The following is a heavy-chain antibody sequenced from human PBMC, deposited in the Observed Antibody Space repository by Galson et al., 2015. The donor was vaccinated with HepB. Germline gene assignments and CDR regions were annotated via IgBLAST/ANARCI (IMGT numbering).Heavy chain of an antibody. CDR3: AKGGCAYEGLDY. Sequence: SLRLSCAASGFTFSSYAMSWVRQAPGKGLEWVSCISASGGSTYYADSVKGRFTISRDNSKNTLYLQMNSLRAEDTAVYYCAKGGCAYEGLDYWGQGTLVTVSS. D-gene: IGHD3-22*01. CDR2: ISASGGST. J-gene: IGHJ4*02. CDR1: GFTFSSYA. V-gene: IGHV3-23*01.